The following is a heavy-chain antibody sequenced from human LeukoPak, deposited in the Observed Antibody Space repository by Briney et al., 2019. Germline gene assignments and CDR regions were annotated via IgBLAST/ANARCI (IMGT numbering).Heavy chain of an antibody. CDR2: IRQDGSEK. CDR3: ARVGYYDFWSGSAHSFDY. J-gene: IGHJ4*02. V-gene: IGHV3-7*01. CDR1: GFTFSGHW. Sequence: GGSLRLACAASGFTFSGHWMTRVRQAPGKGLEWVASIRQDGSEKHYVDSVEGRFTISRDNAKNSLYLQMNSLRAEDTAVYYCARVGYYDFWSGSAHSFDYWGQGTLVTVSS. D-gene: IGHD3-3*01.